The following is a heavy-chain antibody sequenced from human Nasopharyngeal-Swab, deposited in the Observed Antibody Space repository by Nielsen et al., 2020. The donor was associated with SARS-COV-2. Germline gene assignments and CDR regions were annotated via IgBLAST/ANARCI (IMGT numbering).Heavy chain of an antibody. CDR1: DFPSSSYT. Sequence: GESLKSSCPAPDFPSSSYTINWVRQAPGQRMEWVSSLSRSSRYIYPADSVKGRFTISRDNPKNSLYLQMNSLRAEDTAVYYCARDIQARFLEWVPTPFDPWGQGTLVTVSS. CDR3: ARDIQARFLEWVPTPFDP. D-gene: IGHD3-3*01. V-gene: IGHV3-21*01. J-gene: IGHJ5*02. CDR2: LSRSSRYI.